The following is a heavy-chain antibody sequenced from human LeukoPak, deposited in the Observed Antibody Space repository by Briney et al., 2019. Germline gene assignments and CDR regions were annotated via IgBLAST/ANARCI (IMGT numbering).Heavy chain of an antibody. CDR2: IYYSGST. Sequence: SETLSLTCTVSGGSISAYYWSWIRQPAEKGLEWIGRIYYSGSTNYYPSLKSRVTMSVDTSKNQFSLKLGSVTAADTAVYYCARVAYGDYYFDYWGQGTLVTVSS. V-gene: IGHV4-4*07. CDR1: GGSISAYY. D-gene: IGHD4-17*01. J-gene: IGHJ4*02. CDR3: ARVAYGDYYFDY.